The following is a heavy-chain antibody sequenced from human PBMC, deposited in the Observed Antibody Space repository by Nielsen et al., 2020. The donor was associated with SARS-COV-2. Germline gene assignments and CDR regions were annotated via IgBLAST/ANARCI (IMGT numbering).Heavy chain of an antibody. Sequence: SLKISCAASGFTFDDYAMHWVRQAPGKGLEWVSGIRWNSGSIGYADSVKGRFTISRDNAKNSLYLQMNSLRAEDTALYYCAKADDSSGYYWGQGTMVTVSS. V-gene: IGHV3-9*01. CDR3: AKADDSSGYY. J-gene: IGHJ3*01. CDR2: IRWNSGSI. CDR1: GFTFDDYA. D-gene: IGHD3-22*01.